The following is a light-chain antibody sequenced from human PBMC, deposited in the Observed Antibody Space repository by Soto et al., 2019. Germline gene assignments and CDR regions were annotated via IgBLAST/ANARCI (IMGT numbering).Light chain of an antibody. V-gene: IGKV3-11*01. Sequence: PGERATLSCRASQSVSSYLAWYQQKPGQAPRLLIYDASNRATGIPARFSGSGSGTDFTLTISSLEPEDFAVYYCQQRSNWPPDTFGQGTKLEIK. CDR2: DAS. CDR3: QQRSNWPPDT. CDR1: QSVSSY. J-gene: IGKJ2*01.